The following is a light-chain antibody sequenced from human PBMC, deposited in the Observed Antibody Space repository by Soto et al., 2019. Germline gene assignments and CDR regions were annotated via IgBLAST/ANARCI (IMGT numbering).Light chain of an antibody. CDR3: CSYAGSYALL. CDR2: EGS. CDR1: STDVGSHDL. V-gene: IGLV2-23*01. J-gene: IGLJ2*01. Sequence: QSVLAQPASVSGSPGQSITISCTGISTDVGSHDLVSWYKHPPGKAPKLIIYEGSKRPSGVSNRFSGSKSGNTASLTISWLQAEDEADYYCCSYAGSYALLFGGGTQLTVL.